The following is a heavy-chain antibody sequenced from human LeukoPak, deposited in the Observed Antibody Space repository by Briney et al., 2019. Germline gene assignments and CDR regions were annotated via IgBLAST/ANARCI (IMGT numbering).Heavy chain of an antibody. CDR2: ISTFNGNT. CDR1: GYTFMTYG. J-gene: IGHJ4*02. CDR3: ARDRYEDSSSRVFDY. D-gene: IGHD6-6*01. Sequence: GASVKVSCKASGYTFMTYGISWVRQAPGQGLEWMGWISTFNGNTYYAQNLQGRLTTTTDTSTSTAYMELTNLRSDDTALYYCARDRYEDSSSRVFDYWGQGTLVTVSS. V-gene: IGHV1-18*01.